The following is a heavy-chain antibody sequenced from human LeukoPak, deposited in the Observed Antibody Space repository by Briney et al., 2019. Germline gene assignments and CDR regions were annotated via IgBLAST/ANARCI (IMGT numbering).Heavy chain of an antibody. J-gene: IGHJ4*02. CDR1: GGTLSSYA. D-gene: IGHD3-10*01. CDR3: ARLIYGSGSLDFDY. Sequence: ASVKVSCKASGGTLSSYAISWVRQAPGQGLEWMGGIIPIFGTANYAQKFQGRVTITADESTSTAYMELSSLRSEDTAVYYCARLIYGSGSLDFDYWGQGTLVTVSS. V-gene: IGHV1-69*13. CDR2: IIPIFGTA.